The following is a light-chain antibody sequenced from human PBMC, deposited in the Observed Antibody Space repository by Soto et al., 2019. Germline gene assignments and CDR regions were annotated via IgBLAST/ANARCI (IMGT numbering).Light chain of an antibody. V-gene: IGKV1-5*03. CDR2: KAA. CDR3: LHYNSYPWT. Sequence: DIQMTQSPSTLSASVGDRVTITCRASQSFSSWLAWYQQKPGRAPNLLVYKAASLESGVPSRFSGSGSGTEFTLTISSLQPDDFASYYCLHYNSYPWTFGQGTKVEIK. CDR1: QSFSSW. J-gene: IGKJ1*01.